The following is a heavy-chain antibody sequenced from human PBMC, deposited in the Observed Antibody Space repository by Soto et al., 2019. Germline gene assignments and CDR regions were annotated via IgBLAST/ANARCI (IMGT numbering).Heavy chain of an antibody. CDR2: IYAGDSDT. Sequence: GESLKISCKGSGYSFSSYWIGWVRQMPGKGLEWMGIIYAGDSDTRYSPFFQGQVTISADKSISTAYLQWSSLKASDTAMYYCARHNRYSSTWFEGWFDPWGQGTLVTVSS. CDR3: ARHNRYSSTWFEGWFDP. J-gene: IGHJ5*02. CDR1: GYSFSSYW. V-gene: IGHV5-51*01. D-gene: IGHD6-13*01.